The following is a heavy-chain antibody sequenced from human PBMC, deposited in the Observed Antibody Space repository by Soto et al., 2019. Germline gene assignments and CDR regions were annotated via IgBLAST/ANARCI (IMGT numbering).Heavy chain of an antibody. Sequence: ASVKVSCKASGYTFTSYGISWVRQAPGQGLEWMGWISAYNGNTNYAQKLQGRVTMNTDTSTSTAYMELRSLRSDDTAVYVCARGEAIAAACKFDYWGQGTLVTVSS. V-gene: IGHV1-18*01. CDR2: ISAYNGNT. D-gene: IGHD6-13*01. J-gene: IGHJ4*02. CDR1: GYTFTSYG. CDR3: ARGEAIAAACKFDY.